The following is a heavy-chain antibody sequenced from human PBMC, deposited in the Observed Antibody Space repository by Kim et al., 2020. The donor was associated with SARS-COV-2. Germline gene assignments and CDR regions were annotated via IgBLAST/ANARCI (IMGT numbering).Heavy chain of an antibody. CDR3: AKGPDSMVRGVPISWYFDL. CDR2: INWNSGIK. V-gene: IGHV3-9*01. J-gene: IGHJ2*01. CDR1: GFTFDDYA. Sequence: GGSLRLSCAASGFTFDDYAMHWVRQVPGKGLEWVSGINWNSGIKGYADSVKGRFTISRDNAKNSLYLQMNSLRVEDTALYYCAKGPDSMVRGVPISWYFDLWGRGTLVTVSS. D-gene: IGHD3-10*01.